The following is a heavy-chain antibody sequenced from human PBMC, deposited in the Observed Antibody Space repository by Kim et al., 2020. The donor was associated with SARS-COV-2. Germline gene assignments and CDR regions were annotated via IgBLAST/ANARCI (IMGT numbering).Heavy chain of an antibody. Sequence: SETLSLTCTVSGGSISSSSYYWGWIRQPPGKGLEWIGSIYYSGSTYYNPSLKSRVTISVDTSKNQFSLKLSSVTAADTAVYYCARHRGPDRELLWFGEFPGGKGYGMDVWGQGTTVTVSS. J-gene: IGHJ6*02. V-gene: IGHV4-39*01. CDR2: IYYSGST. CDR3: ARHRGPDRELLWFGEFPGGKGYGMDV. D-gene: IGHD3-10*01. CDR1: GGSISSSSYY.